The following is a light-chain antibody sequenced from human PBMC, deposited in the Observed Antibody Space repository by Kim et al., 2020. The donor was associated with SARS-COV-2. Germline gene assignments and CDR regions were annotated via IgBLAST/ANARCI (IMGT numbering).Light chain of an antibody. CDR2: DVS. J-gene: IGLJ3*02. Sequence: QFFTFLCTGSSMYVKGDDYVSWYQQHPGKAPKLMIYDVSHRPSGVSSRFSGSKSGNSASLTISRLQAEDEADYYCSSYTSSSTRVFGGGTQLPVL. CDR1: SMYVKGDDY. CDR3: SSYTSSSTRV. V-gene: IGLV2-14*03.